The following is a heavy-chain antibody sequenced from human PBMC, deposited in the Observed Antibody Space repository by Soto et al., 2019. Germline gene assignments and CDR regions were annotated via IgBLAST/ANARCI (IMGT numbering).Heavy chain of an antibody. CDR3: ASDAVAARYYYYGMDV. CDR2: IIPIFGTA. J-gene: IGHJ6*02. D-gene: IGHD6-19*01. V-gene: IGHV1-69*12. CDR1: GGTFSSYA. Sequence: QVQLVQSGAEVKKPGSSVKVSCKASGGTFSSYAISWVRQAPGQGLEWMGGIIPIFGTANYAQKFQGRVTITADESTSXAYMELSSLRSEDTAVYYCASDAVAARYYYYGMDVWGQGTTVTVSS.